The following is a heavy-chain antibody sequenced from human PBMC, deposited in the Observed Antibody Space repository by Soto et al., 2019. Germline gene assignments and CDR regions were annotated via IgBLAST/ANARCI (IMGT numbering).Heavy chain of an antibody. Sequence: LSLTCTVSGGSISSGGYYWSWIRQHPGKGLEWIGYIYYSGSTYYNPSLKSRVTISVDTSKNQFSLKLSSVTAADTAVYYCARDRGDSSSWSWGWFDPWGQGTLVTVSS. CDR2: IYYSGST. CDR1: GGSISSGGYY. V-gene: IGHV4-31*03. CDR3: ARDRGDSSSWSWGWFDP. D-gene: IGHD6-13*01. J-gene: IGHJ5*02.